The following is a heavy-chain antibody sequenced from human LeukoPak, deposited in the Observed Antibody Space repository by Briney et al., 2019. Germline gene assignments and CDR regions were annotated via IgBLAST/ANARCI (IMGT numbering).Heavy chain of an antibody. CDR3: AKDFESVVPYYGSGTDY. D-gene: IGHD3-10*01. J-gene: IGHJ4*02. CDR1: GFSFSSYG. V-gene: IGHV3-30*18. CDR2: ISYDGSNK. Sequence: PGGSLRLSCAAYGFSFSSYGMHWVRQAPGKGLEWVAVISYDGSNKYYAGSVKGRFTISRDNSKNTLYLQMNSLRAEDTAVYYCAKDFESVVPYYGSGTDYWGQGTLVTVSS.